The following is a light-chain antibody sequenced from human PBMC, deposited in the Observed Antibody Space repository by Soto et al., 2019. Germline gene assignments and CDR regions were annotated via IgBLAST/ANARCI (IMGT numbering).Light chain of an antibody. CDR1: SSDVGGYNY. CDR2: EVS. Sequence: QSALTQPASGSGSPGQSITISCTGTSSDVGGYNYVSWYQQHPGKAPKLMIYEVSNRPSGVSNRFSGSKSGNTASLTISGLQAEDESDYYCSSYTSSSTRVFGVGTKLTVL. V-gene: IGLV2-14*01. J-gene: IGLJ2*01. CDR3: SSYTSSSTRV.